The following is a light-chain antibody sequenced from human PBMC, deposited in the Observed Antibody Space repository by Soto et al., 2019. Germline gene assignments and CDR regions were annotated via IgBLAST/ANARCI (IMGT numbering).Light chain of an antibody. CDR2: WAS. J-gene: IGKJ1*01. Sequence: DIVMTQSPASLAVSLAGRATINCKSSQSVLYSSNNKNYLAWYQQKPGQPPKLLIYWASTRESGVPDRFSGSGSGTDFTLTISSLQAEDVAVYYCQQYYSTLRTFGQGTKVEIK. CDR3: QQYYSTLRT. CDR1: QSVLYSSNNKNY. V-gene: IGKV4-1*01.